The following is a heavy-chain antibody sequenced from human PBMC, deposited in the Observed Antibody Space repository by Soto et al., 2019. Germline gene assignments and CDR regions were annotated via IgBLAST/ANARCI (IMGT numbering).Heavy chain of an antibody. CDR3: AKDGNYGGHFDY. J-gene: IGHJ4*02. CDR2: ISGSGGST. Sequence: EVQLLESGGGLVQPGGSLRLSCAASGFTFSSYAMSWVRQAPGKWLEWVSAISGSGGSTYYADSVKGRFTISRDNSKNTLYLQVNSLRAEDTAVYYCAKDGNYGGHFDYWGQGTLVTVSS. CDR1: GFTFSSYA. V-gene: IGHV3-23*01. D-gene: IGHD4-17*01.